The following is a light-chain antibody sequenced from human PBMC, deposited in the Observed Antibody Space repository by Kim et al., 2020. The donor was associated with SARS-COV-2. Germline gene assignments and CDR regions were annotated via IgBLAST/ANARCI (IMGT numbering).Light chain of an antibody. J-gene: IGLJ2*01. CDR1: KLGNTY. Sequence: SYELTQPPSVSVSPGQTATITCSADKLGNTYVSWYQVRPGQSPLLVISIDRQRPSWIPERFSGANSGNTATLIISETQVTDEADYSCLAWDRGSGVVFGGGTLLTVL. CDR3: LAWDRGSGVV. V-gene: IGLV3-1*01. CDR2: IDR.